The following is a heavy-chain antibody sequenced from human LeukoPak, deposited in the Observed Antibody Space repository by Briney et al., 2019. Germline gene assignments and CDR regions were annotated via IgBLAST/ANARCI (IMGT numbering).Heavy chain of an antibody. D-gene: IGHD3-22*01. J-gene: IGHJ6*03. Sequence: SETLSLTCSVSGASISSGSNYWGWIRQPTGKTLEWIGSIYYSGSTYYNPPLKSRVIIIIDTPKNHFSLTLSSVTAADTAVYYCARDTPYYYDSSGYREYYYYYYYMDVWGKGTTVTISS. CDR2: IYYSGST. CDR1: GASISSGSNY. CDR3: ARDTPYYYDSSGYREYYYYYYYMDV. V-gene: IGHV4-39*07.